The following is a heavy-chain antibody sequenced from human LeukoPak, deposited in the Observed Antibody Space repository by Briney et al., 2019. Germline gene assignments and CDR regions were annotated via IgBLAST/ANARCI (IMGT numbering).Heavy chain of an antibody. Sequence: PGRSLRLSCRGSGFNFADYAMSWVRQAPGQGLEWVGLIRSRLYGGTAEYGASVKGRFTVSRDDSQGIAYLQMNSLKTDDTAVHYCSRGMTESGAKYYSDHWGQGTLVTVSS. D-gene: IGHD4/OR15-4a*01. CDR3: SRGMTESGAKYYSDH. V-gene: IGHV3-49*04. J-gene: IGHJ4*02. CDR1: GFNFADYA. CDR2: IRSRLYGGTA.